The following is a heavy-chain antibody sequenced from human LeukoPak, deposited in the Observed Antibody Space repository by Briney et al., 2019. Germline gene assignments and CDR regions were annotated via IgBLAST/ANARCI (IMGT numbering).Heavy chain of an antibody. D-gene: IGHD5-18*01. CDR2: ISSSGSTI. Sequence: PGGSLRLSCASSGFTFSDCYMSWIRQAPGKGLEWVSYISSSGSTIYYADSVKGRFTISRDNAKNSLYLQMNSLRAEDTAVYYCARDLGGVRYGYDGVDYWGQGTLVTVSS. J-gene: IGHJ4*02. CDR3: ARDLGGVRYGYDGVDY. CDR1: GFTFSDCY. V-gene: IGHV3-11*01.